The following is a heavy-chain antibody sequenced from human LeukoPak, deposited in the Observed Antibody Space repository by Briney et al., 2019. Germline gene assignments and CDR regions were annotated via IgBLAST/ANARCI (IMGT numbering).Heavy chain of an antibody. J-gene: IGHJ4*02. CDR3: ARHVPMAATSHFFDY. CDR1: GGSISRQY. CDR2: IYYSGST. V-gene: IGHV4-39*01. Sequence: SETLSLTCTVSGGSISRQYWTWIRQPPGKGLEWIGRIYYSGSTYYNPSLKSRVTISVDTSKNQFSLKLSSVTAADTAVYYCARHVPMAATSHFFDYWGQGTLVTVSS. D-gene: IGHD5-24*01.